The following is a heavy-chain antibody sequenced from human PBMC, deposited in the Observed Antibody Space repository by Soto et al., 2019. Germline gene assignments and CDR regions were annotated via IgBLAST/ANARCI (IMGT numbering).Heavy chain of an antibody. Sequence: EVPLVESGGGLVKPGGSLRLSCAASGFTFSTYSMNWVRQATGKGLERVSSISSSSSYIYYADSVKGRFTISRDNAKNSLYLQMNSLRAEDTAVYYCASPEYYYDTSGCYYWGQGTLVTVSS. J-gene: IGHJ4*02. CDR2: ISSSSSYI. D-gene: IGHD3-22*01. CDR1: GFTFSTYS. CDR3: ASPEYYYDTSGCYY. V-gene: IGHV3-21*01.